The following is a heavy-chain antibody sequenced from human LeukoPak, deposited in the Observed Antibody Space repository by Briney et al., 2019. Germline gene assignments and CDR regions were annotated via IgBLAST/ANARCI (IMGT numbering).Heavy chain of an antibody. CDR3: AKDFAGDRDY. CDR1: GFIFRNYW. CDR2: INPNGITT. V-gene: IGHV3-74*01. Sequence: GGSLRLSCAASGFIFRNYWMHWVRQAPGKGLVWVARINPNGITTTYTDSVKGRFTISRDNAKNTLYLQMNSLRAEDTAVYYCAKDFAGDRDYWGQGTLVNVSS. J-gene: IGHJ4*02. D-gene: IGHD4-17*01.